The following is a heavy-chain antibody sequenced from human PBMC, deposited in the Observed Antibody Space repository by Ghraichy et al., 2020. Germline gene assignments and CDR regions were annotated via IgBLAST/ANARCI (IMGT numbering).Heavy chain of an antibody. CDR2: IYFSGRT. CDR3: ARDRARGYYDSGSYNRYYYHYGMDV. CDR1: GDSMRNYH. Sequence: SETLSLTCSVSGDSMRNYHWSWIRQPPGRGLEWIGFIYFSGRTHYNPSLKSRVTMSIDTSKNQFSLKLRSVTAADTAIYYCARDRARGYYDSGSYNRYYYHYGMDVWGQGTTVTVSS. D-gene: IGHD3-10*01. J-gene: IGHJ6*02. V-gene: IGHV4-59*01.